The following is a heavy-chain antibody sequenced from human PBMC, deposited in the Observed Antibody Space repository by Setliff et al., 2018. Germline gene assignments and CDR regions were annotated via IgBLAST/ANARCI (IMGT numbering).Heavy chain of an antibody. J-gene: IGHJ5*02. CDR2: FHTGGAT. Sequence: PSETLSLTCSVSGGSISSGGFYWSWIRQSAGRGLEWIGHFHTGGATDYNLSLKSRVTISVDTSKNHFSLKLSSVTAADTSVYYCASRYCSSTNCWNWFDPWGQGTLVTVSS. D-gene: IGHD2-2*01. CDR1: GGSISSGGFY. CDR3: ASRYCSSTNCWNWFDP. V-gene: IGHV4-61*09.